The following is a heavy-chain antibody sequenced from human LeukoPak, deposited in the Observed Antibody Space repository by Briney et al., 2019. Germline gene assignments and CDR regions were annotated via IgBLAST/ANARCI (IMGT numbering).Heavy chain of an antibody. D-gene: IGHD4-23*01. V-gene: IGHV4-59*08. CDR1: GGSISSYY. CDR3: ARHDPVVGTPDAFDI. Sequence: SETLSLTCTVSGGSISSYYWSWIRQPPGKGLEWIAYVFYSGTTDYNPSLKSRVATSLDTSKNQFSLKLSSVTAADTAVYYCARHDPVVGTPDAFDIWGQGTMVTVSS. CDR2: VFYSGTT. J-gene: IGHJ3*02.